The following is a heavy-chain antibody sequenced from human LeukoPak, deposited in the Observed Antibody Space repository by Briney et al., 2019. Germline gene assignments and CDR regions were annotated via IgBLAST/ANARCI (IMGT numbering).Heavy chain of an antibody. D-gene: IGHD3-10*01. J-gene: IGHJ5*02. V-gene: IGHV4-34*01. CDR1: GGSFSGYY. CDR3: ARGYGSGSYYHNWFDP. Sequence: PSETLSLTCAVSGGSFSGYYWSWIRQPPGKGLEWIGEINHSGSTNYNPSLKSRVTISVDTSKNQFSLKLSSVTAADTAVYYCARGYGSGSYYHNWFDPWGQGTLVTVSS. CDR2: INHSGST.